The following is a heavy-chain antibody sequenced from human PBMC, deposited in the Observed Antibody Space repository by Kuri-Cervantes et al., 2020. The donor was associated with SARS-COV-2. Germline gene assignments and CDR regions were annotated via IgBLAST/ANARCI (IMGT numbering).Heavy chain of an antibody. CDR3: ARDSIPTLGYCSSTSCYVPYNWFDP. CDR2: IIPILGTA. V-gene: IGHV1-69*04. J-gene: IGHJ5*02. CDR1: GGTFSSYA. Sequence: SVKVSCKASGGTFSSYAISWVRQAPGQGLEWMGRIIPILGTANYAQKFQGRVTITADKSTSTAYMELSSLRSDDTAVYYCARDSIPTLGYCSSTSCYVPYNWFDPWGQGTLVTVSS. D-gene: IGHD2-2*01.